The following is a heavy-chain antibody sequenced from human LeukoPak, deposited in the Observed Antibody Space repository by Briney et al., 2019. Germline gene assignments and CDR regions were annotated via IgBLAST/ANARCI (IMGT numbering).Heavy chain of an antibody. CDR3: AARSGWEDDY. V-gene: IGHV1-69*06. Sequence: ASVKVSCKASGGTFSSYAISWVRQAPGQGLEWMGGIIPIFGTANYAQKFQGRVTITADKYTSTAYMELSSLRSEDTAVYYCAARSGWEDDYWGQGTLVTVSS. CDR1: GGTFSSYA. J-gene: IGHJ4*02. CDR2: IIPIFGTA. D-gene: IGHD6-19*01.